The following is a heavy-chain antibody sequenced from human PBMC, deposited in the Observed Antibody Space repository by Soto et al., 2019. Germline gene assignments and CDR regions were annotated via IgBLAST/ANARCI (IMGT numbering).Heavy chain of an antibody. CDR1: GSTLSSHW. CDR2: INQDGFGK. D-gene: IGHD1-26*01. V-gene: IGHV3-7*05. J-gene: IGHJ4*02. Sequence: EVQLVESGGGLVQPGGSLRLSYVISGSTLSSHWMTWVHQAPGKGLEWVASINQDGFGKHYLDSVKGRFTISRDTAKSSLYLQMDSLRVEDTAVYYCAKDHGSGSYPYWGQGTLVTVS. CDR3: AKDHGSGSYPY.